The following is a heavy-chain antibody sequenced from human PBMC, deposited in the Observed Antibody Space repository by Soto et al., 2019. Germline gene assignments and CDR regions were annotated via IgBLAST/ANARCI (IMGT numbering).Heavy chain of an antibody. D-gene: IGHD3-3*01. CDR3: ARAGIDFWSGYLHY. CDR1: GGSFSGYY. J-gene: IGHJ4*02. CDR2: INHSGST. Sequence: PSETLSLTCAVYGGSFSGYYWSWIRQPPGKGLEWIGEINHSGSTNYNPSLKSRVTISVDTSKNQFSLKLSSVTAADTAVYYCARAGIDFWSGYLHYWGQGPLVTVSS. V-gene: IGHV4-34*01.